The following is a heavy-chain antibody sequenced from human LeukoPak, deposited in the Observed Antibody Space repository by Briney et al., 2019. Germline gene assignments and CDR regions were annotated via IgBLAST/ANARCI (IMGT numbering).Heavy chain of an antibody. Sequence: GGSLRLSCAASGFTFSSYGMRWVRQAPGKGLEWVAVISYDGSNKYYADSVKGRFTISRDNSKNTLYLQMNSLRAEDTAVYYCARDRAPEAFDIWGQGAMVTVAS. CDR2: ISYDGSNK. D-gene: IGHD1-14*01. CDR3: ARDRAPEAFDI. V-gene: IGHV3-30*03. J-gene: IGHJ3*02. CDR1: GFTFSSYG.